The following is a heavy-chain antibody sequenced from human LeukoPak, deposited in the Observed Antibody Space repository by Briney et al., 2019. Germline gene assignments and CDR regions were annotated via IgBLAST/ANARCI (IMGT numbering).Heavy chain of an antibody. V-gene: IGHV1-69*04. CDR3: ARGRVLADCGGDCTALDY. Sequence: SVKVSCKASGGTFSSYAISWVRQAPGQGLEWMGRIIPILGIANYAQKFQGRVTITADKSTSTAYMELSSLRSEDTAVYYCARGRVLADCGGDCTALDYWGQGTLVTVSS. CDR1: GGTFSSYA. CDR2: IIPILGIA. D-gene: IGHD2-21*02. J-gene: IGHJ4*02.